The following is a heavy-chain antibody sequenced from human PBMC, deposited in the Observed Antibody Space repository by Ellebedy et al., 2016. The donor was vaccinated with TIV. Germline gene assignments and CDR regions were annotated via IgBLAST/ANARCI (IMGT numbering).Heavy chain of an antibody. CDR2: VWYDGSSD. Sequence: GGSLRLSXAASDFTFSDYVMHWVRQAPGKGLEWVALVWYDGSSDFYADSVKGRFTISRDDSQNTLYRQMNSLRAEDTAVYYCANNKVATIRVGFDYWGQGTLVTVSS. D-gene: IGHD5-12*01. CDR3: ANNKVATIRVGFDY. V-gene: IGHV3-33*06. J-gene: IGHJ4*02. CDR1: DFTFSDYV.